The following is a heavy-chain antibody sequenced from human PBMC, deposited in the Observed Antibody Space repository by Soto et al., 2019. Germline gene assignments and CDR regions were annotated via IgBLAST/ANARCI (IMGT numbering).Heavy chain of an antibody. Sequence: QVQLQESGPGLVKPSETLSLTCTVSGGSISNYYWSWIRQPPGKGLEWIGYIYYSGSPNYNPSLKSRVPISVDTSKNQFSLKLSSVTAADTAVYYCARRYGSSFDIWGQGTMVTVSS. CDR3: ARRYGSSFDI. J-gene: IGHJ3*02. V-gene: IGHV4-59*01. CDR2: IYYSGSP. D-gene: IGHD6-19*01. CDR1: GGSISNYY.